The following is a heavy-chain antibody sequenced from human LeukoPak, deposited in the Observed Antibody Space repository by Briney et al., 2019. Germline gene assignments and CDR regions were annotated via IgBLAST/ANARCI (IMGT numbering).Heavy chain of an antibody. J-gene: IGHJ3*01. Sequence: LSGGSLRVSCTASGFTFSTYAMSWVRQAPGKGLEWVSVIYSAGSTYYADSVKGRFTISRDISKNTLFLQMNSLRAEDTAVYYCVREYYYDSSGYLQWGQGTMVTVSS. CDR1: GFTFSTYA. CDR2: IYSAGST. D-gene: IGHD3-22*01. CDR3: VREYYYDSSGYLQ. V-gene: IGHV3-53*01.